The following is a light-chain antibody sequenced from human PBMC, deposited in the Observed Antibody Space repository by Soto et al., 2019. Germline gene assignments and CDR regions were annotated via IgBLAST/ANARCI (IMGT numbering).Light chain of an antibody. J-gene: IGLJ1*01. CDR1: SGHSSYA. CDR3: QTWGTGIHV. V-gene: IGLV4-69*01. Sequence: QSVLTQSPSASASVGASVKLTCTLSSGHSSYAIAWHQQQPEKGPRYLMKLNSDGSHSKGDGIPDRFSGSSSGAERYLTISSLQSEDEADYYCQTWGTGIHVFGTGTKLTVL. CDR2: LNSDGSH.